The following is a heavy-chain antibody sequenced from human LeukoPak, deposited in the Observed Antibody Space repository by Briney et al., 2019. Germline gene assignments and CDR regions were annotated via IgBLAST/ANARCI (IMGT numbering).Heavy chain of an antibody. J-gene: IGHJ6*03. CDR2: IYYSGST. Sequence: PSETLSLTCTVSGVSISTSNSYWGWIRQPPGKGLEWIGSIYYSGSTYYNPSLKSRVTISVDTSKNQFSLKLSSVTAAETAVYYCAREGRYRYGYNEYHLYMDIWGKGTTVTVSS. CDR1: GVSISTSNSY. CDR3: AREGRYRYGYNEYHLYMDI. D-gene: IGHD5-18*01. V-gene: IGHV4-39*07.